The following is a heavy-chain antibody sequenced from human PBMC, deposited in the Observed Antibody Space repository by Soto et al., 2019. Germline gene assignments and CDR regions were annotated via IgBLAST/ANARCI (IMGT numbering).Heavy chain of an antibody. Sequence: QVQLQESGPGLVKPSQTLSLTCTVSGCSISSGDYYWSWIRQHPGKGLEWIGYIYYSGRTYYNPSLKSRVTISVDTSKNQFSLKLSSVTAADTAVYYCARWWSGSRQGFDPWGQGTLVTVSS. CDR1: GCSISSGDYY. V-gene: IGHV4-31*03. D-gene: IGHD3-3*01. J-gene: IGHJ5*02. CDR2: IYYSGRT. CDR3: ARWWSGSRQGFDP.